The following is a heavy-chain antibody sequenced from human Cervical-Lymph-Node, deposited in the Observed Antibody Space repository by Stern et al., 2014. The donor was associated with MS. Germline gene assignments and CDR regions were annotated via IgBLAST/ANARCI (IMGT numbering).Heavy chain of an antibody. CDR2: ISSSSSYI. CDR1: GFTFSSYS. J-gene: IGHJ5*02. Sequence: EVQLVESGGGLVKPGGSLRLSCAASGFTFSSYSMNWVRQAQGKGLERVSSISSSSSYIYYADSVKGRFTIARDNAKNSLYLQMNSLRAEDTAVYYCARAYGDYNWFDPWGQGTLVTVSS. CDR3: ARAYGDYNWFDP. D-gene: IGHD4-17*01. V-gene: IGHV3-21*01.